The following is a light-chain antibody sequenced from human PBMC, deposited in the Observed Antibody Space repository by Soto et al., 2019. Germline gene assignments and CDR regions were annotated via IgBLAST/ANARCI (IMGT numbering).Light chain of an antibody. CDR3: SSFSGSNDLM. J-gene: IGLJ3*02. V-gene: IGLV2-8*01. CDR1: SSDVGNYNY. CDR2: EVS. Sequence: QSVLTQPPSASGSPGQSVTISCTGTSSDVGNYNYVSWYQQHPGEAPKLIIFEVSKRPSGVPHRFSGSKSANTASLTVSGLQPEDEADYYCSSFSGSNDLMFGGGTKVTVL.